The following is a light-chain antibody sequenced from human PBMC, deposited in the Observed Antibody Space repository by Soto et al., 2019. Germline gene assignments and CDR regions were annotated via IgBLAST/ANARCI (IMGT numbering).Light chain of an antibody. CDR1: SSDVGGYNY. CDR3: CSHAGTYIYV. Sequence: QSALTQPRSVSGSPGQSVTISCTGTSSDVGGYNYVSWYQQHPGKAPKLMIYDVSKQPSGVPDRFSGFKSGNTASLTISGLQAEDEADYSCCSHAGTYIYVFGTGTKVTVL. J-gene: IGLJ1*01. V-gene: IGLV2-11*01. CDR2: DVS.